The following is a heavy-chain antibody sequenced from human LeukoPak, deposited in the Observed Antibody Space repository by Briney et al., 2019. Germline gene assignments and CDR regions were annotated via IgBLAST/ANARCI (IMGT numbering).Heavy chain of an antibody. Sequence: SQTLSLTCAISGDSVSSNSAAWDWIRQSPSRGLEWLGRTYYRSKWYSDYALFVKSRITINPDTSKNQFSLQLNSVTPEDTAVYYCARGVRGIIITGFDYWGQGTLVTVSS. J-gene: IGHJ4*02. CDR1: GDSVSSNSAA. V-gene: IGHV6-1*01. CDR3: ARGVRGIIITGFDY. CDR2: TYYRSKWYS. D-gene: IGHD3-10*01.